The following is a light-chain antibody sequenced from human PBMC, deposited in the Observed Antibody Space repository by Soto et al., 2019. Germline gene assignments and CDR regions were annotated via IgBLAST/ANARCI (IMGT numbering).Light chain of an antibody. J-gene: IGKJ2*01. V-gene: IGKV3-20*01. CDR3: QQYGTSPPRYT. CDR1: QSVSSTY. CDR2: GTS. Sequence: ETVLTQSPGTLSLSPGERATLSCRASQSVSSTYLAWYQQKPGQAPRLLIYGTSSRATGIPGRFTGSGSGTDFTLNISRLEPEDFAVYYCQQYGTSPPRYTFGQGTKLEIK.